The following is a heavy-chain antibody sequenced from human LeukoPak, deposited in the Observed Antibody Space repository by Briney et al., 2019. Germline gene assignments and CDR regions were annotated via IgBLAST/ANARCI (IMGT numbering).Heavy chain of an antibody. Sequence: PGGSLRLSCAASGFTFSSYWMSWVRQAPGKGLEWVAFIRYDGSNKYYADSVKGRFTISRDNSKNTLYLQMNSLRAEDTAVYYCAKDRVGYCSSTSCPRVFDYWGQGTLVTVSS. D-gene: IGHD2-2*01. CDR1: GFTFSSYW. CDR3: AKDRVGYCSSTSCPRVFDY. CDR2: IRYDGSNK. V-gene: IGHV3-30*02. J-gene: IGHJ4*02.